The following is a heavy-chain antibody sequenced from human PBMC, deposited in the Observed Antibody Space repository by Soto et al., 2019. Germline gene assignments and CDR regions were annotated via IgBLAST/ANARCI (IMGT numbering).Heavy chain of an antibody. Sequence: SETLSLTCTVSGGSIRSGDSYWSWIRQPPGKGLEWIGYIYYSGSTYYNPSLKSRVTISLDTSKNQFSLNLSSVTAADTAVYYRDRTHYSDRSGPDYWGQGTLVTVSS. J-gene: IGHJ4*02. V-gene: IGHV4-30-4*01. D-gene: IGHD3-22*01. CDR1: GGSIRSGDSY. CDR3: DRTHYSDRSGPDY. CDR2: IYYSGST.